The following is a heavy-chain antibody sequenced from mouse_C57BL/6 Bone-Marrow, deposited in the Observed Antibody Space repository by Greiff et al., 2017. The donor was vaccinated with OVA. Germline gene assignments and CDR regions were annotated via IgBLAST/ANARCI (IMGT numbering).Heavy chain of an antibody. CDR1: GFNIKDDY. CDR3: TTYRY. Sequence: VHLQQSGAELVRPGASVKLSCTASGFNIKDDYMHWVKERPEQGLEWIGWIDPENGDTEYTSKLQGKATITTDTSYKKVNLHRSSLTSEDTAVYYCTTYRYWGQGTTLTVSS. J-gene: IGHJ2*01. V-gene: IGHV14-4*01. CDR2: IDPENGDT.